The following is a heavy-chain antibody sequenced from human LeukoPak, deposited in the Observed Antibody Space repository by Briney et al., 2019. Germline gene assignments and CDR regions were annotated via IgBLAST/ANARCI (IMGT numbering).Heavy chain of an antibody. V-gene: IGHV3-53*01. Sequence: GGSLRLSCAASGFTVSINYMSWVRQAPGKGLEWVSVIYSGGNTYYADSVQGRFTISRDNSKNTLSLQMNSLRAEDTALYYCARARNDYDSNGFSFLDYWGQETLVTVSS. J-gene: IGHJ4*02. D-gene: IGHD3-22*01. CDR1: GFTVSINY. CDR2: IYSGGNT. CDR3: ARARNDYDSNGFSFLDY.